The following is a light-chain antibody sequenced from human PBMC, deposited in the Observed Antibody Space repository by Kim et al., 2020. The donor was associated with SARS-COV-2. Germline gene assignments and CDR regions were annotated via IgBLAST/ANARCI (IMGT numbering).Light chain of an antibody. CDR2: GAS. Sequence: PGERATLSCRASQSVSSNLAWYQQKPGQAPRLLIYGASTRATGIPARFSGSGSGTELTLTISSLQSEDFAVYYCQQYNNWPPSITFGQGTRLEIK. V-gene: IGKV3-15*01. CDR3: QQYNNWPPSIT. CDR1: QSVSSN. J-gene: IGKJ5*01.